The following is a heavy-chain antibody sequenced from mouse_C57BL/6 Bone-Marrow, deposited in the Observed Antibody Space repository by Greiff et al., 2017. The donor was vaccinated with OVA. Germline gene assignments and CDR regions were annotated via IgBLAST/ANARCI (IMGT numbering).Heavy chain of an antibody. Sequence: VQVVESGPELVKPGASVKISCKASGYSFTSYYIHWVKQRPGQGLEWIGWIYPGSGNTKYNEKFKGKATLTADTSSSTAYMQLSSLTSEDSAVYYCARADDDDPAFAYWGQGTLVTVSA. CDR2: IYPGSGNT. V-gene: IGHV1-66*01. J-gene: IGHJ3*01. CDR3: ARADDDDPAFAY. CDR1: GYSFTSYY. D-gene: IGHD2-4*01.